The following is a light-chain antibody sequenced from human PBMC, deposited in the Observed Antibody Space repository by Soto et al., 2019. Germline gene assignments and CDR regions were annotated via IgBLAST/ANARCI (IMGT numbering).Light chain of an antibody. CDR1: QSIGSS. CDR2: DAS. V-gene: IGKV1-5*01. Sequence: DIQMTQSPSTLSASVGDRVTITCWASQSIGSSLAWYQQKPGKGPKLLIYDASTLESGVPSRFSGSGFGTEFALTISRLQPDDFATFYCQQYNSYGTFGQGTKLEIK. CDR3: QQYNSYGT. J-gene: IGKJ2*01.